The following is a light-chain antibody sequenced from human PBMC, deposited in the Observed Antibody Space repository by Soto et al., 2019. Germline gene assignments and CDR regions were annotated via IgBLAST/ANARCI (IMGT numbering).Light chain of an antibody. Sequence: QSVLTQPRSVSGSPGQSVTISCTGTRSDVGYYNSVAWYQQHAGKAPKLMIYDVTKRPSGVPDRFSGSKSGNTASLTISGLQAEDEADYYCSSYAGTYTFRLFGTGTKVTVL. CDR3: SSYAGTYTFRL. J-gene: IGLJ1*01. V-gene: IGLV2-11*01. CDR1: RSDVGYYNS. CDR2: DVT.